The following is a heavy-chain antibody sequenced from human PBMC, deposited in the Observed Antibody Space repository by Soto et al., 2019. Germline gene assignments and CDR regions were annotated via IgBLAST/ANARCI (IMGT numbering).Heavy chain of an antibody. CDR3: AKERQATTVTLPDY. Sequence: EVQLLESGGGLVQPGGSLRLSCAASGFTFSSYAMNWVRQAPGKGLDWVSTISGSGISTYYADSVKGRFTISRDNSKNTLYQQMNSLRAEDTAVYYCAKERQATTVTLPDYWGQGTLVTVSS. J-gene: IGHJ4*02. D-gene: IGHD4-17*01. V-gene: IGHV3-23*01. CDR2: ISGSGIST. CDR1: GFTFSSYA.